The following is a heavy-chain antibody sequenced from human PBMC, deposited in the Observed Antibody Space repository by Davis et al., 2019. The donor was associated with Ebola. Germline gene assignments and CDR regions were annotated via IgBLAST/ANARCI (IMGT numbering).Heavy chain of an antibody. J-gene: IGHJ3*02. CDR1: GFTFSSYA. Sequence: GGSLRLSCAASGFTFSSYAMHWVRQAPGKGLEWVAVISYDGSNKYYADSVKGRFTISRDNAKNSLYLQMNSLRAEDTALYYCAKAPFLEGAFDIWGQGTMVTVSS. CDR2: ISYDGSNK. CDR3: AKAPFLEGAFDI. V-gene: IGHV3-30-3*01.